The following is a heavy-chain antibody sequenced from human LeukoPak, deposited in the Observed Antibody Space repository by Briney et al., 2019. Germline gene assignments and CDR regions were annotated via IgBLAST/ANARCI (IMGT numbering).Heavy chain of an antibody. V-gene: IGHV4-59*01. CDR2: IYYSGTT. CDR3: ARGGDIRGLN. J-gene: IGHJ4*02. D-gene: IGHD2-15*01. CDR1: GGSINTYY. Sequence: SETLSLTCTVSGGSINTYYWGWIRQPPGKGLEWIGYIYYSGTTNYNPSLKSRVTISVDTSKNQFSLNLSSVTAADTAVYYCARGGDIRGLNWGQGTRVTVSS.